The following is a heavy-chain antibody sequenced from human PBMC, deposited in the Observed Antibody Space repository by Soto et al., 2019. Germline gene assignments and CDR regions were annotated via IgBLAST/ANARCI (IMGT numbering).Heavy chain of an antibody. CDR1: GFTFSSYA. D-gene: IGHD6-13*01. Sequence: PGGSLRLSCAASGFTFSSYAMSWVRQAPGKGLEWVSAISGSGGSTYYADSVKGRFTISRDNSKSTLYLQMNSLRAEDTAVYYCAKASSSWPLGYYFDYWGQGTLVTVS. CDR3: AKASSSWPLGYYFDY. CDR2: ISGSGGST. J-gene: IGHJ4*02. V-gene: IGHV3-23*01.